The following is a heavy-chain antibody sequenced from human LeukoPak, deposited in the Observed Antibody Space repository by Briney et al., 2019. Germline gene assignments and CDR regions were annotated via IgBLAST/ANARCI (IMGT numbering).Heavy chain of an antibody. V-gene: IGHV4-34*01. CDR1: GGSFSGYY. CDR3: ARARYDYVWGSGLFRSANGWDY. CDR2: INHSGST. Sequence: SETLSLTCAVYGGSFSGYYWSWIRQPPGKGLEWIGEINHSGSTNYNPSLKSRVTISVDTSKNQFSLKLSSVTAADTAVYYCARARYDYVWGSGLFRSANGWDYWGQGTLVTVSS. J-gene: IGHJ4*02. D-gene: IGHD3-16*01.